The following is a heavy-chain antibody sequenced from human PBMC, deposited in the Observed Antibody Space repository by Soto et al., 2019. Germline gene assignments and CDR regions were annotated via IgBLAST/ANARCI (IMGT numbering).Heavy chain of an antibody. CDR3: ARQKLAARRKFYYYYGMDV. D-gene: IGHD6-6*01. CDR2: IYPGDSDT. J-gene: IGHJ6*02. Sequence: GESLKISCKGSGYSFTSYWIGWVRQMPGKGLEWMGIIYPGDSDTRYSPSFQGQVTISADKSISTAYLQWSSLKASDTAMYYCARQKLAARRKFYYYYGMDVWGQGTTVTVSS. CDR1: GYSFTSYW. V-gene: IGHV5-51*01.